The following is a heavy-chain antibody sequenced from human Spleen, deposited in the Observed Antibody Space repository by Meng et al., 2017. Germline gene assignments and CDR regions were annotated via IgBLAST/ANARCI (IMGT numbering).Heavy chain of an antibody. CDR2: INDSGST. V-gene: IGHV4-34*01. CDR3: ARTIGVEYSSSWYYFDY. D-gene: IGHD6-13*01. J-gene: IGHJ4*02. CDR1: GGTISGYC. Sequence: VQVQQGGPGLLKPSQTLSLTFAVHGGTISGYCWSWIRQPPGKGLEWIGEINDSGSTNYNPSLKRRVTISKDTSKNQFSLKLSSVTAADTAVYYCARTIGVEYSSSWYYFDYWGQGTLVTVSS.